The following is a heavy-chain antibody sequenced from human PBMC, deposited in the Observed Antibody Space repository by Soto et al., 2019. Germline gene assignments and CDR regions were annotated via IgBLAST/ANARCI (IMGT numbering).Heavy chain of an antibody. V-gene: IGHV1-8*01. CDR2: MNPNSGNT. D-gene: IGHD3-22*01. CDR3: AREGRETIPREDSSGYYYAWIYHRGMDV. CDR1: GYTFTSYD. Sequence: QVQLVQSGAEVKKPGASVKVSCKASGYTFTSYDINWVRQATGQGLEWMGWMNPNSGNTGYAQKFQGRVTMTRNTSISTAYMELSSLRSEDTALYYCAREGRETIPREDSSGYYYAWIYHRGMDVWGQGTTVTVSS. J-gene: IGHJ6*02.